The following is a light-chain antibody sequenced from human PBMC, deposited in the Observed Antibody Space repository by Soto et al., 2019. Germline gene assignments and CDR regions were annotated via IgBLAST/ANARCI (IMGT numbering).Light chain of an antibody. CDR3: LSYTSSKSGV. Sequence: QSALTQPASVSGSPGQSITFSCTGTSSDVGAYNYVSWYQQHPDKAPKLIIYDVNNRPSGVSNRFSGSKSGTTAPLTISGLLAEDEADYYCLSYTSSKSGVFGGGTKLTV. CDR2: DVN. V-gene: IGLV2-14*03. CDR1: SSDVGAYNY. J-gene: IGLJ3*02.